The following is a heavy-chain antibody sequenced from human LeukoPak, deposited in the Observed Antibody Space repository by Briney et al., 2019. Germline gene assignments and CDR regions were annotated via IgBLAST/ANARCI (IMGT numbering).Heavy chain of an antibody. Sequence: GGSLRLSCAASGLTVSTNYISWVRQAPGKGLEWVSIIQSGGSTYYGDSVKGRFTVSRDNSENTLYLQMNSLRAEDTAMYYCASLGGPMGSDDAFDIWGRGTMVTVSA. D-gene: IGHD1-26*01. CDR1: GLTVSTNY. J-gene: IGHJ3*02. CDR3: ASLGGPMGSDDAFDI. CDR2: IQSGGST. V-gene: IGHV3-53*01.